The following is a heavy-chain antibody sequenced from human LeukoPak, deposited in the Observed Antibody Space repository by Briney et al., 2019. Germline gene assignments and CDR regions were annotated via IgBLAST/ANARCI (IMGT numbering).Heavy chain of an antibody. V-gene: IGHV3-15*01. CDR1: GFAFSNAW. D-gene: IGHD3-22*01. Sequence: GGSLRLSCAASGFAFSNAWMSWIRQASGKGLEWVGRIKSKTDVGTTDYAAPVKGRFTISRDDSKNTLYLQMNSLKTEDTAVYYCTTDVTYYYDSSGYELSLDYWGQGTLVTVSS. CDR2: IKSKTDVGTT. J-gene: IGHJ4*02. CDR3: TTDVTYYYDSSGYELSLDY.